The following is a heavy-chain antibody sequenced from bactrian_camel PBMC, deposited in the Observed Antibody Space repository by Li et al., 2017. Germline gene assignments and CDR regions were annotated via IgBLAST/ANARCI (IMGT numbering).Heavy chain of an antibody. D-gene: IGHD1*01. CDR2: ISTSDRTT. V-gene: IGHV3S61*01. Sequence: QLVESGGGSVQSGGSLKLSCVFRGPRFDKFGMGWFRQRPGKEREWISTISTSDRTTNDDSVKGRFTISRDNSKNTVYLQMTSLTIEDTGVYSCAACRYWTDGDCREFGFWARGPRSPS. CDR1: GPRFDKFG. J-gene: IGHJ4*01.